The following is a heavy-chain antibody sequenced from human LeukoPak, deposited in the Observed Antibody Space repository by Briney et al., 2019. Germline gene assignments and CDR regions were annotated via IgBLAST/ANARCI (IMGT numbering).Heavy chain of an antibody. CDR2: IYPSGST. V-gene: IGHV4-4*07. Sequence: PSETLSLTCTVSGDSINSYYWSWVRRPAGKGLEWIGLIYPSGSTNYNPSLMSRVTMSVDTSKNQFSLNLSSLTAADTAVYYCARSSFPKAAFHLWGQGTMVTVSS. D-gene: IGHD2/OR15-2a*01. CDR3: ARSSFPKAAFHL. J-gene: IGHJ3*01. CDR1: GDSINSYY.